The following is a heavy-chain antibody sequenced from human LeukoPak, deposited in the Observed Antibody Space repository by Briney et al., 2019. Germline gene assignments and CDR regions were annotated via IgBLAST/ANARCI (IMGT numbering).Heavy chain of an antibody. D-gene: IGHD7-27*01. CDR1: GGSISSSSYY. Sequence: SETLSLTCTVSGGSISSSSYYWGWIRQPPGRGLEWIGSIYYSGSTYYNPSLKSRVTISVDTSKNQFSLKLSSVTAADTAVYYCARFSPRAMGNYLDFWGQGTLVTVSS. V-gene: IGHV4-39*01. CDR3: ARFSPRAMGNYLDF. J-gene: IGHJ4*02. CDR2: IYYSGST.